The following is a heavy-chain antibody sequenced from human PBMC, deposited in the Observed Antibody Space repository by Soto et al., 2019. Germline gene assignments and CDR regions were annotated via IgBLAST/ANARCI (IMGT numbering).Heavy chain of an antibody. D-gene: IGHD3-22*01. CDR3: ARGGYYDSGLYKGDLDV. CDR1: GYTFSDFD. J-gene: IGHJ3*01. Sequence: QAHLEQSGAEVKRPGASVKVSCKASGYTFSDFDINWLRQAPGQGLEWMGWLNPDSGEAIYALKFQGRVTMTRDTTSSTAYLEVWTLTSDDTAIYYCARGGYYDSGLYKGDLDVWGQGTFVTVSS. CDR2: LNPDSGEA. V-gene: IGHV1-2*02.